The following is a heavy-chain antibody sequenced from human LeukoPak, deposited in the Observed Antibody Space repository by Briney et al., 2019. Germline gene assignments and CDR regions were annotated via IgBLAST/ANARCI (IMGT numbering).Heavy chain of an antibody. D-gene: IGHD6-19*01. CDR2: ISSSSSYI. Sequence: GGSLRLSCAASGFTFSSYSMNWVRQAPGKGLEWVSSISSSSSYIYYADSVKGRFTISRDNAKNSLYLQTNSLRAEDTAVYYCARIAVAGNPFDYWGQGTLVTVSS. CDR1: GFTFSSYS. V-gene: IGHV3-21*01. CDR3: ARIAVAGNPFDY. J-gene: IGHJ4*02.